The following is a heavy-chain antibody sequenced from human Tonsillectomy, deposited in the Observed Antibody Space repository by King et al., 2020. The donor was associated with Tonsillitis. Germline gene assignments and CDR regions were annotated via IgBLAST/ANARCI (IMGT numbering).Heavy chain of an antibody. J-gene: IGHJ3*02. CDR2: MNPNSGNT. D-gene: IGHD6-6*01. Sequence: QLVQSGAEVKKPGASVKVSCKASGYTFMNYDINWVRQATGQGLEWMGWMNPNSGNTGYAQKFQGRVTMTRNTSINTAYMELSSLRSEDTAVYYCARGLVPPIVYCSSVHDAFDIWGQGTMVTVSS. V-gene: IGHV1-8*01. CDR1: GYTFMNYD. CDR3: ARGLVPPIVYCSSVHDAFDI.